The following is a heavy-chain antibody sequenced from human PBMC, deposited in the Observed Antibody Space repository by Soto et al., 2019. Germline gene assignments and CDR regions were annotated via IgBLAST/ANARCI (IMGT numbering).Heavy chain of an antibody. D-gene: IGHD6-13*01. Sequence: XETLSLTCTVSGGSISAYYWSWIRQPAGKGMEWVGRVHATDGTKYNPSLKSRVTMSIDTSKNQFSLNLGSLTATDTAVYYCARALSSAAGLYFDYWGQGILVTVSS. CDR1: GGSISAYY. CDR2: VHATDGT. J-gene: IGHJ4*02. V-gene: IGHV4-4*07. CDR3: ARALSSAAGLYFDY.